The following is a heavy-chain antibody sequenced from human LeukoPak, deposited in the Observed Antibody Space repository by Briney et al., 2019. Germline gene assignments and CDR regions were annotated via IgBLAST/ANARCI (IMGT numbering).Heavy chain of an antibody. CDR1: GYTFTSYG. V-gene: IGHV1-18*01. CDR3: ARPSFHCSSTSCYTGYGMDV. Sequence: ASVKVSCKASGYTFTSYGISWVRQAPGQGLEWMGWISAYNGNTNYAQKLQGRVTMTTDTSTSTAYMELRSLRSDDTAVYYCARPSFHCSSTSCYTGYGMDVWGQGATVTVSS. CDR2: ISAYNGNT. D-gene: IGHD2-2*02. J-gene: IGHJ6*02.